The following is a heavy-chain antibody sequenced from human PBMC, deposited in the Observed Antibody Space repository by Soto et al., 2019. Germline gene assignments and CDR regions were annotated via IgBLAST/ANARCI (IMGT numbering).Heavy chain of an antibody. CDR2: IYYSWST. V-gene: IGHV4-61*01. Sequence: QVQLQESGPGLVKPSETLSLTCTVSGGSVSSNSYYWSWIRQPPGKGLEWIGYIYYSWSTKYNPSLMSRVTISVDTSKNQFSLKLSSVTAADTAVYYCASATYYYDSSGYPDYWGQGTLVTVSS. J-gene: IGHJ4*02. CDR1: GGSVSSNSYY. CDR3: ASATYYYDSSGYPDY. D-gene: IGHD3-22*01.